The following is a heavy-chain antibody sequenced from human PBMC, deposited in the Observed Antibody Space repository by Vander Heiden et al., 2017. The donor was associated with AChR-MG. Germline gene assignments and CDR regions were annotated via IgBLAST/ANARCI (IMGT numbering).Heavy chain of an antibody. CDR2: ISSSGRDR. J-gene: IGHJ4*02. CDR3: ARSITMVRGVPANFDY. D-gene: IGHD3-10*01. CDR1: GLTFSTSP. Sequence: EVQLVESGGGLVKPGGSLRLSCIVSGLTFSTSPMSWVRQAPGRGLAWVSSISSSGRDRSYADSVEGRFTISRDDAKNSLFLQMDSLRAGDTAIYYCARSITMVRGVPANFDYWGQGTQVAVSS. V-gene: IGHV3-21*02.